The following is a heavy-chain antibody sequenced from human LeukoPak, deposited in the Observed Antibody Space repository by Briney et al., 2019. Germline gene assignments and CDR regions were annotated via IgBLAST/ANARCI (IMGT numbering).Heavy chain of an antibody. V-gene: IGHV1-18*01. CDR3: ASTDFTLSRDGYNYYYYGMDV. Sequence: GASVKVSCKASGYTFTSYGISWVRQAPGQGLEWMGWISAYNGNTNYAQKLQGRVTMTTDTSTSTAYMELSSLRSEDTAVYYCASTDFTLSRDGYNYYYYGMDVWGQGTTVTVSS. CDR2: ISAYNGNT. CDR1: GYTFTSYG. D-gene: IGHD5-24*01. J-gene: IGHJ6*02.